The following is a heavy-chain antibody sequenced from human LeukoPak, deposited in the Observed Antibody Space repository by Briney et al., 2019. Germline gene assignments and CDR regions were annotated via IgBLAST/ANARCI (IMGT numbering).Heavy chain of an antibody. Sequence: GGSLRLSCAASGFTFSSYEMNWVRQAPGKGLEWVAYITTSGTNEYYADSVKGRFTISRDNSKNTLYLQMNSLRAEDTAVYYCARGFYGDYVIYYYYYYMDVWGKGTTVTVSS. J-gene: IGHJ6*03. D-gene: IGHD4-17*01. CDR3: ARGFYGDYVIYYYYYYMDV. CDR2: ITTSGTNE. V-gene: IGHV3-48*03. CDR1: GFTFSSYE.